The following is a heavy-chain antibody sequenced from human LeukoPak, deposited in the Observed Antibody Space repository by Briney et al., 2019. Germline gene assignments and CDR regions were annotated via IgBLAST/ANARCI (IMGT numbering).Heavy chain of an antibody. J-gene: IGHJ3*02. CDR1: GYTFTGYY. Sequence: GASVKVSCKASGYTFTGYYMHWVRQAPGQGLEWMGWINHNSGGTNYAQKFQGRVTMTRDTSISTAYMELSSLRSDDTTVYYCARRGVYDILTSYAFDIWGQGTMVTVSS. V-gene: IGHV1-2*02. CDR3: ARRGVYDILTSYAFDI. CDR2: INHNSGGT. D-gene: IGHD3-9*01.